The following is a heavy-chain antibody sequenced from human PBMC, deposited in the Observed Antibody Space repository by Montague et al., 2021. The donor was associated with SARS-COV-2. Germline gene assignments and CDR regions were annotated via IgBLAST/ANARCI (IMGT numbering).Heavy chain of an antibody. J-gene: IGHJ5*02. CDR2: IYYSGST. CDR3: ARGRRYSSTWYGAFDP. V-gene: IGHV4-59*12. D-gene: IGHD6-13*01. CDR1: GGSISTYY. Sequence: SETLSLTCTLSGGSISTYYWNWIRQPPGKGLEWIGYIYYSGSTYYNPSLKSRVSISVDTSKNQFSLKLSSVTAADTAVYYCARGRRYSSTWYGAFDPWGQGMQVTVSS.